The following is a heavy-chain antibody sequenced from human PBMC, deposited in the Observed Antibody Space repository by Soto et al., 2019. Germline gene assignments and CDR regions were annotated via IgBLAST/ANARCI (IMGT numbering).Heavy chain of an antibody. CDR2: INHSGST. CDR1: GGSFRVYY. Sequence: PSDTLSLTCAVYGGSFRVYYWSWIRQPPGKGLEWIGEINHSGSTHYNPSLKSRVTISVDTSKNQFSLKLSSVTAADTAVYYCAKTSRFDYWGQGTLVTVSS. CDR3: AKTSRFDY. D-gene: IGHD6-6*01. J-gene: IGHJ4*02. V-gene: IGHV4-34*01.